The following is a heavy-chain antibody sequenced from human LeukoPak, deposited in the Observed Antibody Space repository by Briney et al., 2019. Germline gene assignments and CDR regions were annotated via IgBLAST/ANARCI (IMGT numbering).Heavy chain of an antibody. D-gene: IGHD1-14*01. V-gene: IGHV4-39*07. J-gene: IGHJ6*03. CDR1: GGSISSSSYY. CDR3: ARRVSWYGTSYHYYYMDV. Sequence: SETLSLTCTVSGGSISSSSYYWGWIRQPPGKGLEWIGSIYYSGSTYYNPSLKSRVTISVDTSKNQFSLKLSSVTAADTAVYYCARRVSWYGTSYHYYYMDVWGKGTTVTISS. CDR2: IYYSGST.